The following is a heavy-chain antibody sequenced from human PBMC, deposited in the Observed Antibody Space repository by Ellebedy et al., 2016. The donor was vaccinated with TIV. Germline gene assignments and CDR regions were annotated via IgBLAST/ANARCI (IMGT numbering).Heavy chain of an antibody. CDR2: ISNAGSNG. V-gene: IGHV3-30*05. CDR1: GFTLSSYG. D-gene: IGHD5-12*01. Sequence: PGGSLRLSCAASGFTLSSYGLHWVRQAPGEGLEWVASISNAGSNGYYADSVKGRFTISRDNSKNTLYLQMNSLRPEDTAIYFCAREDVATTINYYGMDVWGQGTAVAVSS. CDR3: AREDVATTINYYGMDV. J-gene: IGHJ6*02.